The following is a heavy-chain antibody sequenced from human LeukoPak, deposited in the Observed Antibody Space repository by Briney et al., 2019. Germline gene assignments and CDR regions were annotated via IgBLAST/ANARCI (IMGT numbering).Heavy chain of an antibody. J-gene: IGHJ6*03. CDR2: ISAYNGNT. CDR3: ARSSYDFWSGYLYYYYYYYMDV. Sequence: GASVKVSCKASGYTFTSYGISWVRQAPGQGLEWMGWISAYNGNTNYAQKLQGRVTMTTDTSTSTAYMELRSLRSDDTAVYYCARSSYDFWSGYLYYYYYYYMDVWGKGTTVTVSS. CDR1: GYTFTSYG. V-gene: IGHV1-18*01. D-gene: IGHD3-3*01.